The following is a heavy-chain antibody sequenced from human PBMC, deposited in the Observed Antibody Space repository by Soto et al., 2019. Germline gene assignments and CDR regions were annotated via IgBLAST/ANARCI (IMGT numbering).Heavy chain of an antibody. D-gene: IGHD4-17*01. CDR1: GFTFSSYA. CDR3: AKHASIYGDYTAVVDY. Sequence: EVQLLESGGGLVQPGGSLRLSCAASGFTFSSYAMSWVRQAPGKGLEWVSAISGSGGSTYYADSVKGRFTISRDNSTNTLYLKMNSLRAEDTAVYYCAKHASIYGDYTAVVDYWGQGTLVTVSS. CDR2: ISGSGGST. J-gene: IGHJ4*02. V-gene: IGHV3-23*01.